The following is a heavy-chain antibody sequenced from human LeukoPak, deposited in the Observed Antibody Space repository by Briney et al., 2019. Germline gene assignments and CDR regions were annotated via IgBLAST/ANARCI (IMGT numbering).Heavy chain of an antibody. V-gene: IGHV4-39*01. CDR1: GGSISSSSYY. Sequence: PSETLSLTCTASGGSISSSSYYWGWIRQPPGKGLEWIGSIYYSGSTYYNPSLKSRVTISVDTSKNQFSLKLSSVTAADTAVYYCAVYCSSTSCYISEDFDYWGQGTWSPSPQ. CDR2: IYYSGST. D-gene: IGHD2-2*02. CDR3: AVYCSSTSCYISEDFDY. J-gene: IGHJ4*02.